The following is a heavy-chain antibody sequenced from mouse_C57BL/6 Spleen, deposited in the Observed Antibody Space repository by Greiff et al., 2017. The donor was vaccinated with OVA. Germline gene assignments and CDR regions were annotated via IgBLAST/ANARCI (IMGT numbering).Heavy chain of an antibody. D-gene: IGHD2-4*01. CDR1: GYTFTDYN. Sequence: EVQLQQSGPELVKPGASVKIPCKASGYTFTDYNMDWVKQSHGKSLEWIGDINPNTGGTIYNQKFKGKATLTVDKSSSTAYMELRSRTSEDTAVEYCARRVYYDYDRGYFDYRGQGTTLTVSS. J-gene: IGHJ2*01. CDR2: INPNTGGT. V-gene: IGHV1-18*01. CDR3: ARRVYYDYDRGYFDY.